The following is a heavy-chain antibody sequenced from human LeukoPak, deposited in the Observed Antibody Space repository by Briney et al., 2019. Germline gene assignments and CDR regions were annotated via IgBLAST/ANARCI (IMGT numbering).Heavy chain of an antibody. CDR1: GGSFSGYY. J-gene: IGHJ1*01. CDR2: INHSGGT. Sequence: PSETLSLTCAVYGGSFSGYYWSWIRQPPGKGLEWIGEINHSGGTNYNPSLKSRVTISVDASKNQFSLKLSSVTAADTAVYYCASHYCSGGSCYWNLRAEYFRHWGQGTLVTVSS. V-gene: IGHV4-34*01. D-gene: IGHD2-15*01. CDR3: ASHYCSGGSCYWNLRAEYFRH.